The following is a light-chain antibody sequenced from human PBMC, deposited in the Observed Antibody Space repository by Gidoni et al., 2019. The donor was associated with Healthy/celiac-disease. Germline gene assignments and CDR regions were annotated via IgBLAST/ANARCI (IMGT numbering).Light chain of an antibody. V-gene: IGLV2-14*01. J-gene: IGLJ2*01. CDR2: EVS. CDR1: SSDVGGYNY. CDR3: SSYTSSSTVV. Sequence: ITISCTGTSSDVGGYNYVSWYQQHPGKAPKLMIYEVSNRPSGVSNRFSGSKSGNTASLTISGLQAEDEADYYCSSYTSSSTVVFGGGTKLTVL.